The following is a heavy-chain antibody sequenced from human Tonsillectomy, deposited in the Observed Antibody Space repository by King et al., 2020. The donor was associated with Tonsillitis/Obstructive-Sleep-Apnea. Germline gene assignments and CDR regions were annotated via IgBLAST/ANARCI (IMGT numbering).Heavy chain of an antibody. V-gene: IGHV4-39*01. CDR2: IDYSGST. J-gene: IGHJ6*02. Sequence: QLQESGPGLVKPSETLSLTCTVSGGSISSSSYYWGWIRQPPGKGLEWIGSIDYSGSTYYNPSLKSRVTISVDTSKNQFSLKLSSVTAADTAVYYCANPVWGYDLWSGYYTADYYYGMDVWGQGTTVTVSS. D-gene: IGHD3-3*01. CDR3: ANPVWGYDLWSGYYTADYYYGMDV. CDR1: GGSISSSSYY.